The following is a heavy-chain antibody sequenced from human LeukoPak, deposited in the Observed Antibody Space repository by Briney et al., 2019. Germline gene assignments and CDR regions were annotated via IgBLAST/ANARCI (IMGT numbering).Heavy chain of an antibody. J-gene: IGHJ4*02. CDR1: GYTFTGYY. V-gene: IGHV1-2*02. D-gene: IGHD4-11*01. CDR2: INPNSGGT. CDR3: AREGANDDYSNYYFDY. Sequence: ASVTVSCKASGYTFTGYYMHWVRQAPGQGLEWMGWINPNSGGTNYAQKFQGRVTMTRDTSISTAYMELSSLRSDDTAVYYCAREGANDDYSNYYFDYWGQGTLVTVSS.